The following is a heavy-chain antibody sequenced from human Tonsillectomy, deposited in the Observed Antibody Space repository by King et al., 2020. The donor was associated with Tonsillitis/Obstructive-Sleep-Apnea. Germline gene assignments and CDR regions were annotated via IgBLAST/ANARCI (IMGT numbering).Heavy chain of an antibody. J-gene: IGHJ4*02. Sequence: QLVQSGAEVKKPGASVKVSCKASGYTFTNYAMYWVRQAPGQRLEWMGWIHAGDGDTKYSQNFQGRVTITRDTSASTAYMELSNLRPEDTAVYYCARAFSQQLAFDYWGQGTLVTVSS. V-gene: IGHV1-3*01. CDR2: IHAGDGDT. CDR3: ARAFSQQLAFDY. CDR1: GYTFTNYA. D-gene: IGHD6-13*01.